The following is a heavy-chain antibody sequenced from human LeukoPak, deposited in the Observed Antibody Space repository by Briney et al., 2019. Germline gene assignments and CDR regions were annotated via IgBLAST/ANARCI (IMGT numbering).Heavy chain of an antibody. J-gene: IGHJ4*02. CDR2: INHSGST. Sequence: SETLSLTCAVYGGSFSGYYWSWIRQPPGKGLEWIGEINHSGSTNYNPSLKGRGTISVDTSKRQFSLNLTSVTAADTAVYYCASNTGTVFDYWGQGALVTVSS. CDR3: ASNTGTVFDY. D-gene: IGHD7-27*01. CDR1: GGSFSGYY. V-gene: IGHV4-34*01.